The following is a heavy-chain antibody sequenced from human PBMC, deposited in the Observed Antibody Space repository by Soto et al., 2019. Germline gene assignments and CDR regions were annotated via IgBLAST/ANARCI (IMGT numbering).Heavy chain of an antibody. CDR3: ARGGTKSPGIAVAGTPTIENDAFDI. CDR1: GGTFSSYA. V-gene: IGHV1-69*13. Sequence: SVKVSCKASGGTFSSYAISWVRQAPGQGLEWMGGIIPIFGTANYAQKIQGRVTITADESTSTAYMELSSLRSEDTAVFYCARGGTKSPGIAVAGTPTIENDAFDIWGQGTMVTVSS. D-gene: IGHD6-19*01. CDR2: IIPIFGTA. J-gene: IGHJ3*02.